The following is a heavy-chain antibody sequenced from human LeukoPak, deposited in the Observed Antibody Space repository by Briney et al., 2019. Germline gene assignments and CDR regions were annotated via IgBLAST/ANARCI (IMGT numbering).Heavy chain of an antibody. CDR2: IKQDGSEK. Sequence: PGGSLRLSCAASGFTFSDYYMSWVRQAPGKGLEWVANIKQDGSEKYYVDSVKGRFTISRDNAKNSLYLQMNSLRAEDTAVYYCARTGVLWFGDVGWFDPWGQGTLVTVSS. D-gene: IGHD3-10*01. CDR3: ARTGVLWFGDVGWFDP. J-gene: IGHJ5*02. CDR1: GFTFSDYY. V-gene: IGHV3-7*01.